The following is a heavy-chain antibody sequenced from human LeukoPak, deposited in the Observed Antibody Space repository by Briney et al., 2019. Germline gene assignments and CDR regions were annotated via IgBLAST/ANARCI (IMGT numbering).Heavy chain of an antibody. CDR2: ISSSGSTI. Sequence: GGSLRLSCAASGFTFRSYEMNWVRDAPEKGRECGSYISSSGSTIYYADTVKGRFTISRDNAKNSLYMQMSSLRADDTAVYYCARGPYSSGSSADYWGQGTLVTVSS. V-gene: IGHV3-48*03. J-gene: IGHJ4*02. D-gene: IGHD6-19*01. CDR3: ARGPYSSGSSADY. CDR1: GFTFRSYE.